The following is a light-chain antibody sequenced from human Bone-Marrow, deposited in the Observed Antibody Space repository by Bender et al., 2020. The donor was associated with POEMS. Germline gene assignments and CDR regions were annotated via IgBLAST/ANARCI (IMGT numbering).Light chain of an antibody. CDR2: EVS. V-gene: IGLV2-8*01. CDR3: CSYAGTHVV. Sequence: QSALTQPPSASGSPGQSVTISCTGTSSDVGGYSHVSWLQQHPGKAPKLLIYEVSKGPSGVSDRFSGSKSGNTASLTISGLQAEDEADYYCCSYAGTHVVFGGGTKLTVL. J-gene: IGLJ2*01. CDR1: SSDVGGYSH.